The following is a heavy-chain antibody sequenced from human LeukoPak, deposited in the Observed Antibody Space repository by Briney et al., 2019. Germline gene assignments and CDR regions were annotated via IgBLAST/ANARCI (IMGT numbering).Heavy chain of an antibody. CDR3: ASRKLGNDY. J-gene: IGHJ4*02. CDR1: GYSISNDY. V-gene: IGHV4-59*01. D-gene: IGHD7-27*01. CDR2: IYHTGST. Sequence: SETLSLTCTVSGYSISNDYWGWIRQSPGKGLEWIGYIYHTGSTSYSPSLKSRVTISADTSQNQFSLKLSSVTAADTAVYYCASRKLGNDYWGQGALVTVSS.